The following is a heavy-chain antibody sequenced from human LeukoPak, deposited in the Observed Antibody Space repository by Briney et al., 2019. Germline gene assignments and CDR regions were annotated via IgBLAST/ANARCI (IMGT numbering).Heavy chain of an antibody. CDR1: GYTFTGYG. CDR3: ARALYYYDSSGYFPLDY. V-gene: IGHV1-18*01. Sequence: ASVKVSCKASGYTFTGYGISWVRQAPGQGLEWMGWISAYNGNTNYAQKLQGRVTMTTDTSTSTAYMELRSLRSDDTAVYYCARALYYYDSSGYFPLDYWGQGTLVTVSS. CDR2: ISAYNGNT. D-gene: IGHD3-22*01. J-gene: IGHJ4*02.